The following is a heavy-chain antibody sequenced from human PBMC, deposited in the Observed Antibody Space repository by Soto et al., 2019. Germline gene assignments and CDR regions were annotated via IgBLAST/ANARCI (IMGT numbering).Heavy chain of an antibody. CDR3: ARAADILTGSDAFDI. V-gene: IGHV3-21*05. Sequence: PGGSLRLSCAASGFTFSSYSMNWVSQAPRKGLEWVSYIGSSSSYTNYADSVKGRFTISRDSAKNSLYLQMNSLRAEDTAVYYYARAADILTGSDAFDIWGQGTMVTVSS. CDR1: GFTFSSYS. D-gene: IGHD3-9*01. J-gene: IGHJ3*02. CDR2: IGSSSSYT.